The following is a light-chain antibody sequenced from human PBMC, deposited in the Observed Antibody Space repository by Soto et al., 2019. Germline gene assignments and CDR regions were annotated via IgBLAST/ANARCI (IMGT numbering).Light chain of an antibody. CDR2: DAS. CDR1: QSVSSY. CDR3: QQRSNWPLIT. V-gene: IGKV3-11*01. J-gene: IGKJ5*01. Sequence: EIVLTQSPATLSLTPGERATLSCRASQSVSSYLGWYQQKPGQAPRLLIYDASNRATGIPARFSGSGSGTDFTLTISSLEPEDFAVYYCQQRSNWPLITFGQGTRLEI.